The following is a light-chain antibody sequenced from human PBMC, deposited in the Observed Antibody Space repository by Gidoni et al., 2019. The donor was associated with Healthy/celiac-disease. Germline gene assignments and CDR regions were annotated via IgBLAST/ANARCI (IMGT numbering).Light chain of an antibody. J-gene: IGKJ1*01. Sequence: EIVLMQSPATLYVSPGESATLSCRASQSLSGHLAWFQQKLGQAPRLLIYDATTRATGTPARFSGSLSGTEYTLAITALQSEDFAIYFCQQYHGWPPWTFGQGTKVEVK. V-gene: IGKV3-15*01. CDR3: QQYHGWPPWT. CDR2: DAT. CDR1: QSLSGH.